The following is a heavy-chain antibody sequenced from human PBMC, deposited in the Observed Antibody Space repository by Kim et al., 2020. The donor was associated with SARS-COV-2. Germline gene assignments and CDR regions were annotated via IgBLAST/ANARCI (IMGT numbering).Heavy chain of an antibody. V-gene: IGHV3-48*03. CDR1: GFTFSSYE. CDR3: ARGPNYSPFDY. CDR2: IIGSGTTI. Sequence: GGSLRLSCAASGFTFSSYEMNWGRQAPGKGLEWASYIIGSGTTIYYADSVRGRFTISRDNDKNSLYLQMNSLRAEETAVYYCARGPNYSPFDYWGQGTLVTVSS. J-gene: IGHJ4*02. D-gene: IGHD4-4*01.